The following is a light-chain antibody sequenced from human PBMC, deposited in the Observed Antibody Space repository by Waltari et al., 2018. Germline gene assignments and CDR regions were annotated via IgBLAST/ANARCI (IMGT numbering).Light chain of an antibody. V-gene: IGLV2-23*02. CDR3: CSYAGSSTVM. CDR1: TSNVGNYDL. J-gene: IGLJ3*02. Sequence: QSALTQPASVSGSPGQSITISCPGTTSNVGNYDLVPWYQQHPGKAPKLIISEVNKRPSGISDRFSGSKSGNTASLTISGLLTEDEADYYCCSYAGSSTVMFGGGTKLTVL. CDR2: EVN.